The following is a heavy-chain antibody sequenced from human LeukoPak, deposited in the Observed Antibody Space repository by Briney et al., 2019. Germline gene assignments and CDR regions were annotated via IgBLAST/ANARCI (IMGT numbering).Heavy chain of an antibody. CDR1: GYTFTSYD. CDR3: ARTPSNAIVVVPGQGWFDP. CDR2: MNPNSGNT. D-gene: IGHD2-2*01. Sequence: ASVKVSCKASGYTFTSYDINWVRQATGQGLEWMGWMNPNSGNTGYAQKFQGRVTMTRNTSISTAYMELSSLRSEDTAVYYCARTPSNAIVVVPGQGWFDPWGQGTLVTVSS. J-gene: IGHJ5*02. V-gene: IGHV1-8*01.